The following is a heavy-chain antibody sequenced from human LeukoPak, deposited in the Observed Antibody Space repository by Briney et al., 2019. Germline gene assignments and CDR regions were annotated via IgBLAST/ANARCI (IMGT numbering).Heavy chain of an antibody. CDR3: ARDWMEWEAGAFDY. Sequence: PGGSLRLSCATSGFIFSHHGMNWVRQAPGKGLEWVSSISSSSSYIYYADSLRGRFTISRDNAKNSLYLQMNSLRAEDTAVYYCARDWMEWEAGAFDYWGQGTLVTVSS. J-gene: IGHJ4*02. CDR1: GFIFSHHG. D-gene: IGHD1-26*01. V-gene: IGHV3-21*01. CDR2: ISSSSSYI.